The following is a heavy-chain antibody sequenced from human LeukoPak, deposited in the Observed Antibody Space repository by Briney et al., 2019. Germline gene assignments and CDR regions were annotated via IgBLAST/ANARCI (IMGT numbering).Heavy chain of an antibody. CDR1: GYTFTGYY. CDR3: ARDLGYGSGSDYNRRGDY. D-gene: IGHD3-10*01. Sequence: ASVKVSCKASGYTFTGYYIHWVRQAPGQGLEWMGWINSNSGGTNYAQKFQGRVTMTRDTSISTAYMELSRLRSDDTAIYYCARDLGYGSGSDYNRRGDYWGQGTLVTVSS. CDR2: INSNSGGT. V-gene: IGHV1-2*02. J-gene: IGHJ4*02.